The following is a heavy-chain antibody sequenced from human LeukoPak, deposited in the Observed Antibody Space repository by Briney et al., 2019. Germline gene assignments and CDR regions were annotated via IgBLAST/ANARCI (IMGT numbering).Heavy chain of an antibody. Sequence: SVKVSCKASEGTFSSYAISWVRQAPGQGLEWMGGIIPIFGTANYAQKFQGRVTITTDESTSTAYMELSSLRSEDTAVYYCATRGKVNDFWSGYYDAFDIWGQGTMVTVSS. V-gene: IGHV1-69*05. CDR1: EGTFSSYA. CDR2: IIPIFGTA. J-gene: IGHJ3*02. D-gene: IGHD3-3*01. CDR3: ATRGKVNDFWSGYYDAFDI.